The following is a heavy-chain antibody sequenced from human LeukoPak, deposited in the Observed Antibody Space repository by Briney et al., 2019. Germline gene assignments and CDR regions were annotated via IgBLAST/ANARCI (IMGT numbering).Heavy chain of an antibody. CDR3: AREVPNYYDSSGYFDY. Sequence: SETLSLTCTVSGGSISSYYWSWIRQPAGKGLEWIWRIYTSGSTNYNPSLKSRVTMSVDTSKNQFSLKLSSVTAADTAVYYCAREVPNYYDSSGYFDYWGQGTLVTVSS. CDR2: IYTSGST. D-gene: IGHD3-22*01. CDR1: GGSISSYY. J-gene: IGHJ4*02. V-gene: IGHV4-4*07.